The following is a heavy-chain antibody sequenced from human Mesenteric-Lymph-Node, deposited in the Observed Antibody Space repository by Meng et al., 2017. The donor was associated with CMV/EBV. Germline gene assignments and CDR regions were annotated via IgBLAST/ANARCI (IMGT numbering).Heavy chain of an antibody. Sequence: SITSSNWWNWVRQHPGKGLEWIGEIYHSGSTNYNPSLKSRVTISVDKSKNQFSLKLSSVTAADTAVYYCARVYAVDILTGYYWFDPWGQGSLVTVSS. CDR3: ARVYAVDILTGYYWFDP. V-gene: IGHV4-4*02. J-gene: IGHJ5*02. D-gene: IGHD3-9*01. CDR1: SITSSNW. CDR2: IYHSGST.